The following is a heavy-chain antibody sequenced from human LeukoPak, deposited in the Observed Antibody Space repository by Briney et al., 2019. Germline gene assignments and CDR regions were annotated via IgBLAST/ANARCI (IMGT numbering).Heavy chain of an antibody. CDR3: ARCGYYGSGAYDY. V-gene: IGHV3-48*03. D-gene: IGHD3-10*01. CDR1: GFTFSSYE. CDR2: ISSSGSTI. Sequence: GGSLRLSCAASGFTFSSYEMNWVRQAPGKGLEWVSYISSSGSTIYYADSVKGRFTISRDNAKNSLYLQMNSLRAEDTAVYYCARCGYYGSGAYDYWGQGTLVTVSS. J-gene: IGHJ4*02.